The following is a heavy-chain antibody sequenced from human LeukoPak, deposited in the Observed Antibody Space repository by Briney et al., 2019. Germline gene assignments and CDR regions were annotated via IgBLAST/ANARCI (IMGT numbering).Heavy chain of an antibody. Sequence: SGGSLRLSCAAYGFTFSSYSMNWVRQAPGKGLEWVSSISSSSGYIYYADSVKGRFTISRDNAKNSLYLQMNSLRAEDTAVYYCARETGEGFDYWGQGTLVTVSS. CDR2: ISSSSGYI. J-gene: IGHJ4*02. CDR3: ARETGEGFDY. V-gene: IGHV3-21*01. CDR1: GFTFSSYS. D-gene: IGHD3-10*01.